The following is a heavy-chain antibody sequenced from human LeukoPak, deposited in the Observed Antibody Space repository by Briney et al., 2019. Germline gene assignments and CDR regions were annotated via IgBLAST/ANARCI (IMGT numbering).Heavy chain of an antibody. V-gene: IGHV3-23*01. CDR3: AKRNSGGPYYLDY. J-gene: IGHJ4*02. CDR2: ISVSGDNT. CDR1: GFTFSNYA. Sequence: GGSLRLSCSASGFTFSNYAMTWVRQAPGKGLQWVSTISVSGDNTYYADSVKGRFTISRDNSKNTLYLQMNSLRADDTAIYYCAKRNSGGPYYLDYWGQGTLVTVSS. D-gene: IGHD3-10*01.